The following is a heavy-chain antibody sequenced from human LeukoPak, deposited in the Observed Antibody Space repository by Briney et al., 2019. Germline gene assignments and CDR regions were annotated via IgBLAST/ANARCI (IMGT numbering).Heavy chain of an antibody. CDR3: ARECFSSICPYNNMDV. CDR2: IYSSGST. V-gene: IGHV4-4*07. CDR1: GGSISSSY. Sequence: SETLSLTCTVSGGSISSSYWTWIGQPAGKGLEWIGRIYSSGSTNYNPSLKSRLTMSVDTSRNQFSLKLSSVTAADTAVYYCARECFSSICPYNNMDVWGQGTTVTVSS. J-gene: IGHJ6*02. D-gene: IGHD2-2*01.